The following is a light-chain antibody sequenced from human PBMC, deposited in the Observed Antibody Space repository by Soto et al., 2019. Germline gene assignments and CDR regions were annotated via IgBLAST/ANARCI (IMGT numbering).Light chain of an antibody. Sequence: DIVMTQSPDSLAVSLGERATINCKSSQSVLYSSNNKNYLAWYQQRPGQPPKLLIYWASTREAGVPDRFSGSGSGTDFTLTITSLQAEDGAVYYCQQYESTPPTFGPGTTLDIK. V-gene: IGKV4-1*01. CDR2: WAS. CDR3: QQYESTPPT. J-gene: IGKJ2*01. CDR1: QSVLYSSNNKNY.